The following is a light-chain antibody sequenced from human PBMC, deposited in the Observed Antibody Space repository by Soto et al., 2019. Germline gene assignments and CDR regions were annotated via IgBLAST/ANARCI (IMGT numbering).Light chain of an antibody. CDR1: QSVRSN. CDR2: GAS. J-gene: IGKJ1*01. Sequence: ETVMTQSAATLSVSPGERATLSCRASQSVRSNLAWYQQKPGQAPRLLIYGASTRVTGIPARFSGSGSGTEFTLTISSLQSEDFAVYYCQQYNNWPRTFGQGTKVEIK. V-gene: IGKV3-15*01. CDR3: QQYNNWPRT.